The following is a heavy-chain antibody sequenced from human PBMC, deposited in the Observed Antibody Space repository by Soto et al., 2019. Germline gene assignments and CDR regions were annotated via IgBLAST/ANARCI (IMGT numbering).Heavy chain of an antibody. CDR3: ARAPIIAVAGLGYFDY. V-gene: IGHV4-30-4*01. Sequence: SETLSLTCTVSGGSISSGDYYWSWIRQPPGKGLEWIGYIYYSGSTYYNPSLKSRVTISVDTSKNQFSLKLSSVTAADTAVYYCARAPIIAVAGLGYFDYWGQGTLVTVSS. CDR1: GGSISSGDYY. CDR2: IYYSGST. J-gene: IGHJ4*02. D-gene: IGHD6-19*01.